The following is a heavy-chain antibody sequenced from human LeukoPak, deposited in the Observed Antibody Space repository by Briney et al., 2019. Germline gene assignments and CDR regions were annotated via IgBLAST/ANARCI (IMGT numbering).Heavy chain of an antibody. CDR3: AKDWTTVVTPRGYYFDS. V-gene: IGHV3-23*01. CDR2: VSTTGAST. CDR1: GFTFHTYA. Sequence: GGSLRLSCEASGFTFHTYAMSWVRQAPGKGLEWVSAVSTTGASTYYADSVKGRFTISRDNSKNTLSLQMDSLRVEDTALYYCAKDWTTVVTPRGYYFDSWGEGTLVTVSS. J-gene: IGHJ4*02. D-gene: IGHD4-23*01.